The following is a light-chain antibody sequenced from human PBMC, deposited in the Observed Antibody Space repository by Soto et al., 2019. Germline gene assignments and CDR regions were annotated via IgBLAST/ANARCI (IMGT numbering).Light chain of an antibody. CDR3: QQYYSYSWT. CDR1: QNINRW. V-gene: IGKV1-5*01. CDR2: DVS. J-gene: IGKJ1*01. Sequence: DIQITQSPSTLSASVGDRVTITCRANQNINRWLAWYQQRPGKAPKLLIYDVSNLESGVPSRFSGSGSGTEFTLSISSLQPDDFATYYCQQYYSYSWTFGLGTKVDIK.